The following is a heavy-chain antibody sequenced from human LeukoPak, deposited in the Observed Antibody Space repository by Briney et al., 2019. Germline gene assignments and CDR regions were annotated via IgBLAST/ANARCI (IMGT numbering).Heavy chain of an antibody. CDR3: ARAGTSGWYGEY. V-gene: IGHV4-61*01. Sequence: SETLSLTCTVSGGXVSSGSYYWSWVRQPPGKGLEWIGYIYYSGSTNYNPSLKSRVTISVDTSKNQFSLKLPSVTAADTAVYYCARAGTSGWYGEYWGRGILVTVSS. J-gene: IGHJ4*02. D-gene: IGHD6-19*01. CDR2: IYYSGST. CDR1: GGXVSSGSYY.